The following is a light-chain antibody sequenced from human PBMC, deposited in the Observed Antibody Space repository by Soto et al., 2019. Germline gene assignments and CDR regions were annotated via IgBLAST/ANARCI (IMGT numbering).Light chain of an antibody. J-gene: IGLJ3*02. CDR3: AAWDGSLSAWV. CDR1: TSNIGYNF. CDR2: RND. V-gene: IGLV1-47*01. Sequence: QLVLTQPPSTTGTPGQRVTISCSGRTSNIGYNFVYWYQHLPGTAPKLLIYRNDERPSGVPDRFSGSKSGTSASLAISGLRSEDEADYYCAAWDGSLSAWVFGGGTKLPVL.